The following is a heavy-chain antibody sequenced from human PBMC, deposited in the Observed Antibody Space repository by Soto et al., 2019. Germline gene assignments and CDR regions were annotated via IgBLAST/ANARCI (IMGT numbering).Heavy chain of an antibody. D-gene: IGHD6-13*01. CDR3: ARGYYSSSWRVFDY. CDR1: GYTFSGYF. Sequence: QVQLVQSGADVKKPGASVKVSCKTSGYTFSGYFMHWLRQAPGQGLEWMGWMNPNSGGTDYAQNFQGRVSMTWDTSFSTAYMESSRLRSDDTAIYYCARGYYSSSWRVFDYWGQGTLVTVSS. V-gene: IGHV1-2*02. CDR2: MNPNSGGT. J-gene: IGHJ4*02.